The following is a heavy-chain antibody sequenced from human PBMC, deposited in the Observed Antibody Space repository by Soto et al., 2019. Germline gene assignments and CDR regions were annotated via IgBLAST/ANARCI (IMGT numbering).Heavy chain of an antibody. CDR1: GYTFTGYY. V-gene: IGHV1-2*04. CDR2: INPNSGGT. D-gene: IGHD2-2*01. J-gene: IGHJ2*01. Sequence: QVQLVQSGAEVKKPGASVKVSCKASGYTFTGYYTHWVRQAPGQGLEWMGWINPNSGGTNYAQKFQGWVTMTRDTSISTAYMELSRLRSDDTAVYYCARDRDCSSTSCYGWYFDLWGRGTLVTVSS. CDR3: ARDRDCSSTSCYGWYFDL.